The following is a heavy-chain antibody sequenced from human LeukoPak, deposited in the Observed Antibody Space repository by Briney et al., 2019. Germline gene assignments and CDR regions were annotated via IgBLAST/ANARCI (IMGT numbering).Heavy chain of an antibody. J-gene: IGHJ6*02. V-gene: IGHV4-61*02. CDR1: GGSISSDSHY. CDR3: ARDFSGYDSYYYYGMDV. D-gene: IGHD5-12*01. Sequence: PSETLSLTCTVSGGSISSDSHYWNWVRQPVGKGLEWIGRIFASGTINYNPSLKTRVTMSVDTSKNQFSLKLSSVTAADTAVYYCARDFSGYDSYYYYGMDVWGQGTTVTVS. CDR2: IFASGTI.